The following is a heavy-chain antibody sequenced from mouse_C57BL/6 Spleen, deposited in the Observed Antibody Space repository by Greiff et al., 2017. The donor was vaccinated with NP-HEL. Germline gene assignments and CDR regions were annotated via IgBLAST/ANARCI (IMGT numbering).Heavy chain of an antibody. V-gene: IGHV5-4*01. CDR2: ISDGGSYT. Sequence: EVQGVESGGGLVKPGGSLKLSCAASGFTFSSYAMSWVRQTPEKRLEWVATISDGGSYTYYPDNVKGRFTISRDNAKNNLYLQMRHLKSEDTAMYYCARLDYWGQGTTLTVSS. J-gene: IGHJ2*01. CDR1: GFTFSSYA. CDR3: ARLDY.